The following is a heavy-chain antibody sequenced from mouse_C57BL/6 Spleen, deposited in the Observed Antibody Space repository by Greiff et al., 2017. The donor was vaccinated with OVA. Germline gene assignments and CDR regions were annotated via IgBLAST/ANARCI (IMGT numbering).Heavy chain of an antibody. J-gene: IGHJ4*01. CDR1: GFSFTSYA. CDR2: IWTGGGT. CDR3: ARYDYDRYYYAMDY. V-gene: IGHV2-9-1*01. D-gene: IGHD2-4*01. Sequence: VKLVESGPGLVAPSQSLSITCTVSGFSFTSYAISWVRQPPGKGLEWLGVIWTGGGTNYNSALKSRLSISKDNSKSQVFLKMNSLQTDDTARYYCARYDYDRYYYAMDYWGQGTSVTVSS.